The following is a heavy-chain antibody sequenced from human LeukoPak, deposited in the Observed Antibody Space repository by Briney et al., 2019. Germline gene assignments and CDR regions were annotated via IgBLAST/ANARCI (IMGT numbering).Heavy chain of an antibody. CDR1: GGSISSSSYY. CDR2: IYYSGST. D-gene: IGHD3-10*01. Sequence: PSETLSLTCTVSGGSISSSSYYWGWIRQPPGKGLEWIGSIYYSGSTYYNPSLKSRVTISVDTSKNQFSLKLSSVTAADTAVYYCARDLQVLWFGPIQKNLYYYYGMDVWGQGTTVTVSS. J-gene: IGHJ6*02. CDR3: ARDLQVLWFGPIQKNLYYYYGMDV. V-gene: IGHV4-39*07.